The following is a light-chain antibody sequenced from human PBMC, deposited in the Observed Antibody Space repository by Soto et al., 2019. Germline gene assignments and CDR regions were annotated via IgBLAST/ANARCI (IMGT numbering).Light chain of an antibody. V-gene: IGKV3-15*01. J-gene: IGKJ5*01. CDR1: QSVSSD. Sequence: EIVMTQSPATLSVSPGERATLSCRASQSVSSDLAWYHQKPGQAPRLLIYGASTRATGIPARFSGSGSGTEFTLIINSLQSEDFAVYYCQQRSVWPITFGQGTRLEI. CDR3: QQRSVWPIT. CDR2: GAS.